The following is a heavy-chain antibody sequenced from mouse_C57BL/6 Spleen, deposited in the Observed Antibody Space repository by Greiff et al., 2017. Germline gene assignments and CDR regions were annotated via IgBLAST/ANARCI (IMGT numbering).Heavy chain of an antibody. V-gene: IGHV1-80*01. CDR1: GYAFSSYW. J-gene: IGHJ3*01. CDR3: ARPGDYDGFAY. D-gene: IGHD2-4*01. CDR2: IYPGDGDT. Sequence: QVQLKQSGAELVKPGASVKISCKASGYAFSSYWMNWVKQRPGKGLEWIGQIYPGDGDTNYNGKFKGKATLTADKSSSTAYMQLSSLTSEDSAVYFCARPGDYDGFAYWGQGTLVTVSA.